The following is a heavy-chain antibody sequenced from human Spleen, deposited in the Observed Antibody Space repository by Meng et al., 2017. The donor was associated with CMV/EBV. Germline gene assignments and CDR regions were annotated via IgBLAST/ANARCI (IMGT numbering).Heavy chain of an antibody. Sequence: GGSLRLSCAASGFTFSTYSMNWVRQAPGRGLEWVSSISGSGNYIHYADSVKGRFTISRDNAKNSLYLQMNSLRVEDTAVYYCARDLRGYSYGYYFDYWGQGTLVTVSS. CDR2: ISGSGNYI. V-gene: IGHV3-21*01. J-gene: IGHJ4*02. CDR3: ARDLRGYSYGYYFDY. D-gene: IGHD5-18*01. CDR1: GFTFSTYS.